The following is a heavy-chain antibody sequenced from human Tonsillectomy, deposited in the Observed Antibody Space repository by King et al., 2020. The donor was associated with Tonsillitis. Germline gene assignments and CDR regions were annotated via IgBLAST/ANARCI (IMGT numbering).Heavy chain of an antibody. Sequence: VQLVESGGGLVKPGGSLRLSCAASGFTFSDYYMSWIRQAPGKGLEWVSYISSSGRTIYYADSVKGRFTISRDNAKNSLYLQMNSLRAEDTAVYYCARDDFGYCSSTSCFDAFDIWGQGTMVTVSS. CDR1: GFTFSDYY. CDR3: ARDDFGYCSSTSCFDAFDI. J-gene: IGHJ3*02. D-gene: IGHD2-2*01. CDR2: ISSSGRTI. V-gene: IGHV3-11*01.